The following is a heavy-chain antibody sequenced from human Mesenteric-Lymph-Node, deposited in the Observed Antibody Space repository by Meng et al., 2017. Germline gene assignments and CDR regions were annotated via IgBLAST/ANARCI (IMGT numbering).Heavy chain of an antibody. Sequence: QGQLQGVGPGLVKPSGTLSLTCAVSGDSIGSNWWSWVRQSPGEGLEWIGEIHHSGTTDYNPSLKSRVTISVDKSKNQLSLKLTSVTAADTAVYYCTRSYIGAGGNFEYWGQGTLVTVSS. CDR2: IHHSGTT. D-gene: IGHD1-26*01. CDR1: GDSIGSNW. CDR3: TRSYIGAGGNFEY. V-gene: IGHV4-4*02. J-gene: IGHJ4*02.